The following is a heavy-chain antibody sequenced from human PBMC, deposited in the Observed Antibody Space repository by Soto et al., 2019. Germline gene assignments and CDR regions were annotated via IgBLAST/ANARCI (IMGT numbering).Heavy chain of an antibody. CDR2: ISAYSGHT. D-gene: IGHD6-13*01. CDR1: GYSFTTYG. Sequence: VQLVQSGAELKKSGASVKVSCQTSGYSFTTYGTAWVRQAPGQGLEWIGWISAYSGHTNYAQDFQGRVTMTTDTSTSTDYMELRSLRSDDTAVYYCARGRGSSSWYEISHYFDSWGQGTPVTVSS. V-gene: IGHV1-18*01. CDR3: ARGRGSSSWYEISHYFDS. J-gene: IGHJ4*02.